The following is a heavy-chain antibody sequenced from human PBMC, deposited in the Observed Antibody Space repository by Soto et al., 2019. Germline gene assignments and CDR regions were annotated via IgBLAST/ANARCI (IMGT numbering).Heavy chain of an antibody. V-gene: IGHV5-51*01. Sequence: KVSCKASGGTFSSYWIGWVRQMPGKGLECMGIIYPGDSDTRYSPSFQGQVTISADKSISTAYLQWSSLKASDTAMYYCARTAAPGKYYYGMDIWGQGTTVTVSS. CDR2: IYPGDSDT. D-gene: IGHD6-13*01. J-gene: IGHJ6*02. CDR3: ARTAAPGKYYYGMDI. CDR1: GGTFSSYW.